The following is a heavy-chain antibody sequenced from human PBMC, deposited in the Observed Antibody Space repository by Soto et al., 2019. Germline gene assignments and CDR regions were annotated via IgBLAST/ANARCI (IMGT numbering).Heavy chain of an antibody. Sequence: GGSLRLSCAASGFTFDDYAMHWVRQAPGKGLEWVSGISWNSGSIGYADSVKGRFTISRDNAKNSLYLQMNSLRAEDTALYYCAKVSDPYSNSWVLFDYWGQGTLVTVSS. J-gene: IGHJ4*02. V-gene: IGHV3-9*01. CDR3: AKVSDPYSNSWVLFDY. D-gene: IGHD6-13*01. CDR2: ISWNSGSI. CDR1: GFTFDDYA.